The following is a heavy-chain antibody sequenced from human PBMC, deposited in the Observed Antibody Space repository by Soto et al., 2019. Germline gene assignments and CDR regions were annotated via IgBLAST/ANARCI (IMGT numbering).Heavy chain of an antibody. CDR1: GFTFSSYW. CDR2: IKQDGSEK. D-gene: IGHD1-1*01. CDR3: VKLERRRRYFDY. J-gene: IGHJ4*02. Sequence: PGGSLRLSCAASGFTFSSYWMSWVRQAPGKGLEWVANIKQDGSEKYYVDSVMGRFTISRDNAKNSLYLQMNSLRAEDTAVYYCVKLERRRRYFDYWGQGTLVTVSS. V-gene: IGHV3-7*05.